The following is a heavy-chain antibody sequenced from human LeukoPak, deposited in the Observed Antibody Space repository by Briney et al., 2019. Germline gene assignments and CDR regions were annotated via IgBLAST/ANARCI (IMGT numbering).Heavy chain of an antibody. J-gene: IGHJ6*02. D-gene: IGHD3-3*01. CDR1: GGTFSSYA. V-gene: IGHV1-69*04. CDR3: ASHYYDFWSVNYYYYGMDV. CDR2: IIPILGIA. Sequence: AASVKVSCKASGGTFSSYAISWVRQAPGQGLEWMGRIIPILGIANYAQKFQGRVTITADKSTSTAYMELSSLRSEDTAVYYCASHYYDFWSVNYYYYGMDVWGQGTTVTVSS.